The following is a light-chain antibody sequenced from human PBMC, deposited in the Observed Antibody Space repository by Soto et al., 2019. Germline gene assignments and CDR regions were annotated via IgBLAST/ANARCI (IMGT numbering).Light chain of an antibody. CDR3: QQRHMWPIT. CDR2: DAY. CDR1: QSFRGL. J-gene: IGKJ5*01. Sequence: EVVLTQSPVTLSLSPGERATLSCRASQSFRGLLAWYQQKPGQAPRLLIYDAYNRATGIPPRFSGSGSGTAFTVTISSLEPEDSAVYYCQQRHMWPITFGQGTRLEIK. V-gene: IGKV3-11*01.